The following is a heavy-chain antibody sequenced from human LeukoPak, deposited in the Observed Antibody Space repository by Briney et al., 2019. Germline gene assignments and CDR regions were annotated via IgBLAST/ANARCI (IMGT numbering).Heavy chain of an antibody. CDR1: GGTFSSYA. V-gene: IGHV1-69*13. CDR2: IIPIFGTA. J-gene: IGHJ6*03. CDR3: ARGDSSGWDHYYYYYYYMDV. Sequence: SVKVSCKASGGTFSSYAISWVRQAPGQGLEWKGGIIPIFGTANYAQKFQGRVTITADESTSTAYMELSSLRSDDTAVYYCARGDSSGWDHYYYYYYYMDVWGKGTTVTISS. D-gene: IGHD6-19*01.